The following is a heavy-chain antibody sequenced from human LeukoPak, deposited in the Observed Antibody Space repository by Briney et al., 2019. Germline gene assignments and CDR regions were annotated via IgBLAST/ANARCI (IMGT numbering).Heavy chain of an antibody. CDR1: GGTFSSYA. CDR3: ARDATGLYGDGYYYYYMDV. D-gene: IGHD2-15*01. CDR2: IIPIFGTA. V-gene: IGHV1-69*06. Sequence: GSSVKVSCKASGGTFSSYAISWVRQAPGQGLEWMGGIIPIFGTANYAQKFQGRVTITADKSTSTAYMELSSLRSEDTAVYYCARDATGLYGDGYYYYYMDVWGKGTTVTISS. J-gene: IGHJ6*03.